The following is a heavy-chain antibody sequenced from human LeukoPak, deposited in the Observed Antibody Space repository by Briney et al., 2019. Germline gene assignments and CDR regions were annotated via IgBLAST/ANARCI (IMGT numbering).Heavy chain of an antibody. D-gene: IGHD3-10*01. J-gene: IGHJ4*02. CDR2: IRYDGSNK. CDR3: ANENGGPDY. V-gene: IGHV3-30*02. Sequence: GGSLRLSCAASGFTFSSYDMHWVRQAPGKGLERVAFIRYDGSNKYYADSVKGRFIISRDNSKNTLYLQMSSVRAEDTAVYYCANENGGPDYWGQGTLVTVSS. CDR1: GFTFSSYD.